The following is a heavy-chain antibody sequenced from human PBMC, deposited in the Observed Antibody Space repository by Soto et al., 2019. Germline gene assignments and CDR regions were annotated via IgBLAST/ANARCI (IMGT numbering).Heavy chain of an antibody. CDR1: GGSLRDYF. V-gene: IGHV4-59*01. CDR3: ARVGGDDFGDSGGFDY. CDR2: IYYSGRT. Sequence: PSLTLPRPCTLCGGSLRDYFWTWIRQPPGKGLEWIGYIYYSGRTNYNPSLKSRVSISVYTSKNHFSLQLRSVTAADTAVYYCARVGGDDFGDSGGFDYWGQGTLVTVSS. J-gene: IGHJ4*02. D-gene: IGHD4-17*01.